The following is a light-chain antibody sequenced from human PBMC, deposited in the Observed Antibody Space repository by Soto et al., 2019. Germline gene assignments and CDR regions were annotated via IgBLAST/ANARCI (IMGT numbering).Light chain of an antibody. CDR3: SSYTSSSTLGV. Sequence: QSALTQPASVSGSPGQSITISCTGTSSDVGGYNYVSWYQQHPGKAPKLMIYEVSNRPSGVSNRFSGSKSGNTASLTISGLQAEDEADYYCSSYTSSSTLGVFGGVPKLTVL. CDR1: SSDVGGYNY. V-gene: IGLV2-14*01. J-gene: IGLJ3*02. CDR2: EVS.